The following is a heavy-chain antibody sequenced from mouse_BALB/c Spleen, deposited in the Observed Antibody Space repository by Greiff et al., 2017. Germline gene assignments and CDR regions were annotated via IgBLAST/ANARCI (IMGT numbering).Heavy chain of an antibody. CDR3: AREGYRYDPAWFAY. CDR1: GFTFSDYY. Sequence: EVKLVESGGGLVKPGGSLKLSCAASGFTFSDYYMYWVRQTPEKRLEWVATISDGGSYTYYPDSVKGRFTISRDNAKNNLYLQMSSLKSEDTAMYYCAREGYRYDPAWFAYWGQGTLVTVSA. J-gene: IGHJ3*01. V-gene: IGHV5-4*02. D-gene: IGHD2-14*01. CDR2: ISDGGSYT.